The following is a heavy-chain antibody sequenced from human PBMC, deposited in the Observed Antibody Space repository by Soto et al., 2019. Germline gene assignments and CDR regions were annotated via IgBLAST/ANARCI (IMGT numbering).Heavy chain of an antibody. CDR3: AGDYGDYDLFDY. J-gene: IGHJ4*02. CDR2: INHSGST. CDR1: GGSFSGYY. V-gene: IGHV4-34*01. Sequence: PSETLSLTCAVYGGSFSGYYWSWIRQPPGKGLEWIGEINHSGSTNYNPSLKSRVTISVDTSKNQFSLKLSSVTAADTAVYYCAGDYGDYDLFDYWGQGTLVTVS. D-gene: IGHD4-17*01.